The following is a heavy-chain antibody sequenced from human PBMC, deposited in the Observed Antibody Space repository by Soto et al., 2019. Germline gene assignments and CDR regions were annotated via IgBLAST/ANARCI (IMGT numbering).Heavy chain of an antibody. CDR2: IRSHGSNK. V-gene: IGHV3-33*01. CDR1: GFTFSGYG. Sequence: GGSLRLSCAASGFTFSGYGMHWVRQAPGKGLEWVAVIRSHGSNKYYADSVKGRFSISRDNSKNTLYLQMNSLRADDTAVYYCARDSRYYLDYWGQGTLVTVSS. J-gene: IGHJ4*02. D-gene: IGHD3-3*01. CDR3: ARDSRYYLDY.